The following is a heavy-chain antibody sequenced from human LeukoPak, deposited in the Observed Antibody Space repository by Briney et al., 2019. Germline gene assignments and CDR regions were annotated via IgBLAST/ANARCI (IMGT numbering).Heavy chain of an antibody. CDR2: INHSGST. D-gene: IGHD6-13*01. CDR3: ARAYSSSWLWWFDP. Sequence: SETLSLTCTVSGGSISSSSYYWGWIRQPPGKGLEWIGEINHSGSTNYNPSLKSRVTISVDTSKNQFSLTLSSVTAADTTVYYCARAYSSSWLWWFDPWGQGTLVTVSS. CDR1: GGSISSSSYY. J-gene: IGHJ5*02. V-gene: IGHV4-39*07.